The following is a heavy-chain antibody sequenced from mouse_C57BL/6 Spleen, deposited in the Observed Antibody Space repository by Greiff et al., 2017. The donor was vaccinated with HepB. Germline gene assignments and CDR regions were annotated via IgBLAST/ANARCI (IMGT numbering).Heavy chain of an antibody. D-gene: IGHD1-1*01. CDR2: IYPGDGDT. J-gene: IGHJ2*01. CDR3: ARSRDYYGIDY. CDR1: GYAFSSYW. Sequence: VKLVESGAELVKPGASVKISCKASGYAFSSYWMNWVKQRPGKGLEWIGQIYPGDGDTNYNGKFKGKATLTADKSSSTAYMQLSSLTSEDSAVYFCARSRDYYGIDYWGQGTTLTVSS. V-gene: IGHV1-80*01.